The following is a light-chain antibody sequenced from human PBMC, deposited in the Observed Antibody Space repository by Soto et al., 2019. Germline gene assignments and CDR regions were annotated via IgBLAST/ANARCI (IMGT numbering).Light chain of an antibody. J-gene: IGKJ2*03. Sequence: DIQMTQSPSSLSASVGDRVTITYRASQNIDSNLNWYQQKVGKPPKLLIYGASNLHSGVPSRFSGSRSGTEFSLTISGLQAEDSASYYCQRSFSVPYSFGQGTNLEIK. CDR3: QRSFSVPYS. CDR1: QNIDSN. CDR2: GAS. V-gene: IGKV1-39*01.